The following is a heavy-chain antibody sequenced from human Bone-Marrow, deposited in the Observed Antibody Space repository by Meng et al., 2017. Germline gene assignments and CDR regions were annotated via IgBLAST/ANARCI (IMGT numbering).Heavy chain of an antibody. CDR2: IYYSGST. D-gene: IGHD4-17*01. V-gene: IGHV4-31*03. CDR1: GGSISSGNHY. Sequence: QVQLQEPGPGLVKPSQTLSLTCTGSGGSISSGNHYWSWIRQHPGKGLEYIGYIYYSGSTYYNPSLKSRVIISVDTSKNQFSLRLNSVTAADTAVYYCASLYGDSSVWYLDLWGRGTLVTVSS. J-gene: IGHJ2*01. CDR3: ASLYGDSSVWYLDL.